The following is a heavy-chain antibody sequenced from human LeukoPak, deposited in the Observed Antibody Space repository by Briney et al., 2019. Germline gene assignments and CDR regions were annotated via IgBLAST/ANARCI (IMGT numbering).Heavy chain of an antibody. D-gene: IGHD6-13*01. J-gene: IGHJ4*02. CDR3: ARDGTAAEDY. CDR1: GFTFSSYS. V-gene: IGHV3-21*01. CDR2: ISSSSSYI. Sequence: GGSLRLYCAASGFTFSSYSMNWVRQAPGKGLEWVSSISSSSSYIYYADSVKGRFTISRDNAKNSLYLQMNSLRAEDTAVYYCARDGTAAEDYWGQGTLVTVSS.